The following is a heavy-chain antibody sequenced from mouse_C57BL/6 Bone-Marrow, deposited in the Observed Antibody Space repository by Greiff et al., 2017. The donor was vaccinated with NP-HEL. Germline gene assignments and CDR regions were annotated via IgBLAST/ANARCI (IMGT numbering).Heavy chain of an antibody. CDR2: INPSNGGT. V-gene: IGHV1-53*01. CDR1: GYTFTSYW. CDR3: ARRPTGYYGNYEAMDY. Sequence: QVQLQQPGTELVKPGASVKLSCKASGYTFTSYWMHWVKQRPGQGLEWIGNINPSNGGTNYNEKFKSKATLTVDKSSSTAYMQLSSLTSEDSAVYYCARRPTGYYGNYEAMDYWGQGTSVTVSS. J-gene: IGHJ4*01. D-gene: IGHD2-1*01.